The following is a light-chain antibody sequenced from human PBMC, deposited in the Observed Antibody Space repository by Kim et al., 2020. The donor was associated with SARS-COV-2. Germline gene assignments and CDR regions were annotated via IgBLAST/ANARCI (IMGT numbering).Light chain of an antibody. Sequence: PSTLPAYVGDRVTIPCRATQYVTRGLAWYPQTPGRAPKLLIYDASTLDRGVPSRFRGSGSGTEFTLTINSLQPDDFASYYCQHRQTFGQGTKLEI. CDR2: DAS. J-gene: IGKJ1*01. V-gene: IGKV1-5*01. CDR3: QHRQT. CDR1: QYVTRG.